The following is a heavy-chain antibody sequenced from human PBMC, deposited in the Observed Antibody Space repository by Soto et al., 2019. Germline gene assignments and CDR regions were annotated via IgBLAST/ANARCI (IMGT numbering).Heavy chain of an antibody. CDR3: ARGLLDIVVVPAAPKYYFDY. V-gene: IGHV4-31*03. CDR1: GGSISSGGYY. Sequence: SETLSLTCTVSGGSISSGGYYWSWIRQHPGKGLEWIGYIYYSGSTYYNPSLKSRVTISVDTSKNQFSLKLSSVTAADTAVYYCARGLLDIVVVPAAPKYYFDYWGQGTLVTVSS. J-gene: IGHJ4*02. D-gene: IGHD2-2*03. CDR2: IYYSGST.